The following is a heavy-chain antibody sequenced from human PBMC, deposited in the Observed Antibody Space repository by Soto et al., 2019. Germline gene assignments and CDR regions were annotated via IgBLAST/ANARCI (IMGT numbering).Heavy chain of an antibody. CDR1: GFTFSDYX. Sequence: GGSLRLSCAASGFTFSDYXMXXXXQAPGKGLEWVSSIISSGSTLYYPNSVKGRFTISRDNAKNSLYLQMNSLRAEDTAVXYXAKDNSIXARDFDYWGQGTLVTVSS. V-gene: IGHV3-11*01. J-gene: IGHJ4*02. D-gene: IGHD6-6*01. CDR3: AKDNSIXARDFDY. CDR2: IISSGSTL.